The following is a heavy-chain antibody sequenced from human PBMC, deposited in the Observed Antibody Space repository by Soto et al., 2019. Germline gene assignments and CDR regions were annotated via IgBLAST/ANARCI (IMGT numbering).Heavy chain of an antibody. CDR1: WYSFTSYW. D-gene: IGHD1-7*01. CDR2: IDPSDSYT. Sequence: GESLKISCKGSWYSFTSYWISWVRQGPGKGLEWMGRIDPSDSYTNYSPSFQGHVTISADKSISTAYLQWSSLKASDTAMYYCASGGPITGTTESLISNWFDPWGQGTLVTVSS. CDR3: ASGGPITGTTESLISNWFDP. J-gene: IGHJ5*02. V-gene: IGHV5-10-1*01.